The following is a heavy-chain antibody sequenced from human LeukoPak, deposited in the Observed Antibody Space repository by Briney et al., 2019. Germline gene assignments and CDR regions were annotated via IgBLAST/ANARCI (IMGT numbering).Heavy chain of an antibody. CDR1: GGTFSSYA. D-gene: IGHD2-8*01. J-gene: IGHJ6*02. CDR2: IIPIFGTA. V-gene: IGHV1-69*13. Sequence: SVKVSCKASGGTFSSYAISWVRQAPGQGLEWMGGIIPIFGTANYAQKFQGRVTITADESTSTAYMELSSLRSEDTAVYYCARVDGAGCTNGVCYKGHYYYYYGMDVWGQETTVTVSS. CDR3: ARVDGAGCTNGVCYKGHYYYYYGMDV.